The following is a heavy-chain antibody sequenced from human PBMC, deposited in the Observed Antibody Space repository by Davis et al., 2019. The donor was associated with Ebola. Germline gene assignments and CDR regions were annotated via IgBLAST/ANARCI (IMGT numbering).Heavy chain of an antibody. Sequence: ASVKVSCKASGYTFNIYHVHWVRQAPGQGLEWMGIINPSGDSTSYAQTFQGRLNVTRDTSTSTVYMELTSLTSDDTAVYYCAGDYGGQVNWFDPWGQGTLVTV. D-gene: IGHD4-23*01. V-gene: IGHV1-46*02. CDR1: GYTFNIYH. CDR2: INPSGDST. J-gene: IGHJ5*02. CDR3: AGDYGGQVNWFDP.